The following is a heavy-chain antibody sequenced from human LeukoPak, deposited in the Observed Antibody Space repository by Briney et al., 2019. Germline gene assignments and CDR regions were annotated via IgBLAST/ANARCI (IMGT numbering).Heavy chain of an antibody. Sequence: SVTVSCKASGGTFSSYAIRWVRQAPGQGLEWMGRIIPILGIANYAQKFQGRVTITADKSTSTAYMELSSLRSEDTAVYYCASLAGSSSSTSLDYWGQGTLVTVSS. V-gene: IGHV1-69*04. CDR1: GGTFSSYA. D-gene: IGHD6-13*01. CDR2: IIPILGIA. CDR3: ASLAGSSSSTSLDY. J-gene: IGHJ4*02.